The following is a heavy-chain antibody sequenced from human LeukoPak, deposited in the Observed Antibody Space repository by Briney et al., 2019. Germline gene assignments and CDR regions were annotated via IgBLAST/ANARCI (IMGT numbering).Heavy chain of an antibody. CDR2: IYAGDNS. J-gene: IGHJ4*02. D-gene: IGHD3-22*01. CDR1: GFIVSHKY. Sequence: HTGGSLRLSCAASGFIVSHKYMAWVRQAPGKGLEWLSIIYAGDNSVSADSVKGRFIISRDNSRNTVHLQMNSLRDDDTAVYYCARGQIDLLRNYFDSWGPGTLVAVSS. CDR3: ARGQIDLLRNYFDS. V-gene: IGHV3-66*01.